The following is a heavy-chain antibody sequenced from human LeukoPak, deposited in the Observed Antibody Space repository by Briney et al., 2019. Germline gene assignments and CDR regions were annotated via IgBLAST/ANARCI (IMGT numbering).Heavy chain of an antibody. CDR3: AHATTTAARLIVEGTYYFDY. CDR2: IYWSYYK. CDR1: GFSSSTRALG. V-gene: IGHV2-5*01. J-gene: IGHJ4*02. Sequence: SGATLMIPTETPALTFTISGFSSSTRALGGSGLGQTPRKALDWIALIYWSYYKRYSQSLKSRLTSTKDTSKNQVVLTMTNMDPVDTATYYCAHATTTAARLIVEGTYYFDYWGQGTLVTVSS. D-gene: IGHD6-6*01.